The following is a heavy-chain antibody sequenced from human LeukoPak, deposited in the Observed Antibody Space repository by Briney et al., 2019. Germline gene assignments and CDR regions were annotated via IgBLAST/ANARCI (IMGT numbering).Heavy chain of an antibody. CDR1: GGTFNSYA. D-gene: IGHD5-24*01. CDR3: ASGSLGDGYGVGDYYQYMDV. V-gene: IGHV1-69*05. J-gene: IGHJ6*03. CDR2: IMPLFGTA. Sequence: SVKVSFKGSGGTFNSYAISWVGPPPGQGVEGVGGIMPLFGTANYAQEFQGRVTFTTDESASTAYTEVSSLRSEDTAVYYCASGSLGDGYGVGDYYQYMDVWGKGTTVTVSS.